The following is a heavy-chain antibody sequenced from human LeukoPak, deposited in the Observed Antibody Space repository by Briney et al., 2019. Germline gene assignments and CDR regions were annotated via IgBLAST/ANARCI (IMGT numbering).Heavy chain of an antibody. CDR3: ARQAGFGEKATIAAFDI. CDR1: GYSFTSYW. CDR2: IYPGDSDT. Sequence: PGGSLRLSCKGSGYSFTSYWIGWVRQMPGKGLEWMGIIYPGDSDTRYSPSFQGQVTISADKSISSAYLQWSGLKASDTAMYYCARQAGFGEKATIAAFDIWGQGTMVTVSS. J-gene: IGHJ3*02. V-gene: IGHV5-51*01. D-gene: IGHD5-24*01.